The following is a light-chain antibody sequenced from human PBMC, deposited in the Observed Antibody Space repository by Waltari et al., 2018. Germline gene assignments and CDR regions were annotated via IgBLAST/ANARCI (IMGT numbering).Light chain of an antibody. V-gene: IGLV1-44*01. J-gene: IGLJ3*02. CDR2: FNS. CDR1: SSNIGTSP. Sequence: QSVLTQPPSASGTPGQRVTIPCSGSSSNIGTSPVTCYQHVSGTAPKLLMHFNSQRPSGVPDRFSGSKSGTSASLAISGLQSEDEADYYCAAWDDGLTGVVFGGGTKLTVL. CDR3: AAWDDGLTGVV.